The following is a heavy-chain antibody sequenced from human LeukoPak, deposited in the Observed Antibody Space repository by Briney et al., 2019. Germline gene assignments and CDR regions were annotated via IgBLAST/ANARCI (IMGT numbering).Heavy chain of an antibody. V-gene: IGHV4-30-2*01. CDR2: IYYSGST. J-gene: IGHJ5*02. D-gene: IGHD2-21*02. Sequence: PSETLSLTCAVSGGSFSNGGYSWNWIRQAPGKGLEWIGYIYYSGSTDYNPSLNNRVTISLDRSKKQFSLKVRAVTAADTAVYFCARLREDQCEGDSCHGHFRPWGQGILVTVTS. CDR1: GGSFSNGGYS. CDR3: ARLREDQCEGDSCHGHFRP.